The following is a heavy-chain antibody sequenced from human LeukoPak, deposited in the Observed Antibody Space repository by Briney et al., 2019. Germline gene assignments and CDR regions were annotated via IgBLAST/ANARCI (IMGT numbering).Heavy chain of an antibody. CDR3: ATERGVSYYYGSGSSIDY. J-gene: IGHJ4*02. V-gene: IGHV1-69*04. Sequence: SVKVSCKASGGTFSSYAISWVRQAPGQGLEWMGRIIPILGIANYAQKFQGRVTITADKSTSTAYMELSSLRSEDTAVYYCATERGVSYYYGSGSSIDYWGQGTLVTVSS. CDR2: IIPILGIA. D-gene: IGHD3-10*01. CDR1: GGTFSSYA.